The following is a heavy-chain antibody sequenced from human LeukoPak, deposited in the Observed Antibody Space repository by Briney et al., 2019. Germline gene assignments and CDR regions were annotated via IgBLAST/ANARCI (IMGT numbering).Heavy chain of an antibody. Sequence: GRSLRLSCAASGFTFDDYAMHWVRQAPGKGLEWVSGISWNSGSIGYADSVKGRFTISRDNAKNSLYLQMNSLRAEDTALYYCAKDSSSSWYGGGFAYWGQGTPVTVSS. CDR2: ISWNSGSI. J-gene: IGHJ4*02. CDR1: GFTFDDYA. V-gene: IGHV3-9*01. CDR3: AKDSSSSWYGGGFAY. D-gene: IGHD6-13*01.